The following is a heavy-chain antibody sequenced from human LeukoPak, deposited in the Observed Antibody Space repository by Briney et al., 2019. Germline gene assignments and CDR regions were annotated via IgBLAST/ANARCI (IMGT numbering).Heavy chain of an antibody. CDR2: ISAYNGNT. J-gene: IGHJ4*02. CDR3: ARGSGMYYYGSGSYYRGFDY. D-gene: IGHD3-10*01. V-gene: IGHV1-18*01. Sequence: ASVKVSCKASGYTFASYGISWVRQAPGQGLEWMGWISAYNGNTNYAQKLQGRVTMTTDTSTSTAYMELRSLRSDDTAVYYCARGSGMYYYGSGSYYRGFDYWGQGTLVTVSS. CDR1: GYTFASYG.